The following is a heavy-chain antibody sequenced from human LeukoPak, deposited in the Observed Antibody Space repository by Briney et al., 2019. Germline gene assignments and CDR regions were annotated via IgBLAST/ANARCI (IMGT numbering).Heavy chain of an antibody. CDR2: ISGSGGST. CDR3: ARRVYYYDSSGYVQDV. CDR1: GFTFSSYA. D-gene: IGHD3-22*01. Sequence: GGSLRLSCAASGFTFSSYAMSWVRQAPGKGLEWVSAISGSGGSTYYAASVKGRFTISRDNSKNTLYLQMNSLRAEDTAVYYCARRVYYYDSSGYVQDVWGIGTTVTVSS. J-gene: IGHJ6*04. V-gene: IGHV3-23*01.